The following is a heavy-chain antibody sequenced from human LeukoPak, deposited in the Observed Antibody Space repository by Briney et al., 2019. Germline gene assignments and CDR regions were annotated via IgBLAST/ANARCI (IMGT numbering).Heavy chain of an antibody. CDR1: GFTFSSYS. CDR2: ISGSGGST. J-gene: IGHJ4*02. CDR3: AKDQGRAVAGTWDY. V-gene: IGHV3-23*01. Sequence: GWSLRLSCAASGFTFSSYSMNWVRQAPGKGLEWVSAISGSGGSTYYADSMKGRFTISRDNSKNTLYLQMNSLRAEDTAVYYCAKDQGRAVAGTWDYWGQGTLVTVSS. D-gene: IGHD6-19*01.